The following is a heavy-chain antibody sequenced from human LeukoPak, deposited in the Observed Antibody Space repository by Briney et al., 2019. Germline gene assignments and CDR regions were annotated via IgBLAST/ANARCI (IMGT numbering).Heavy chain of an antibody. Sequence: ASVKVSCRASGYALTTYGFSWVRQAPGQGLEWMGWISSSNGNTNYAQDFLGRLTMTTDTSTTTAYMELRSLRSDDTAVYYCVRDEYYEVAYWGQGTLVTVSP. V-gene: IGHV1-18*01. CDR2: ISSSNGNT. CDR3: VRDEYYEVAY. D-gene: IGHD3-22*01. CDR1: GYALTTYG. J-gene: IGHJ4*02.